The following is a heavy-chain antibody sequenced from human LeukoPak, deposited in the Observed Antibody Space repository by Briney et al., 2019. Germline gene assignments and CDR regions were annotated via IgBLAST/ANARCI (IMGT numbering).Heavy chain of an antibody. CDR1: GGSFSGYY. CDR2: IIHTGST. D-gene: IGHD2-8*01. V-gene: IGHV4-34*12. Sequence: SETLSLTCAVYGGSFSGYYWTWIRQPPGKGLEWIAEIIHTGSTNYNPSLRSRLTLSVDTSKNHFSLKLSSVTAADTAMYYCARGIVKMVYATFDSWGQGTPVTVSS. CDR3: ARGIVKMVYATFDS. J-gene: IGHJ4*02.